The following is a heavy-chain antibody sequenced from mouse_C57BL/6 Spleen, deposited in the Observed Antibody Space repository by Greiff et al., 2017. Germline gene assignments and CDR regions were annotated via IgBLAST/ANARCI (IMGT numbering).Heavy chain of an antibody. Sequence: QVQLQQPGAELVRPGSSVKLSCKASGYTFTSYWMDWVKQRPGQGLEWIGNIYPSDSETHYNQKFKDKATLTVDKSSSTAYMQLSSLTSEDSAVYYCARRGDGYPHYYAMDYWGQGTSVTVSS. CDR2: IYPSDSET. CDR3: ARRGDGYPHYYAMDY. D-gene: IGHD2-3*01. J-gene: IGHJ4*01. CDR1: GYTFTSYW. V-gene: IGHV1-61*01.